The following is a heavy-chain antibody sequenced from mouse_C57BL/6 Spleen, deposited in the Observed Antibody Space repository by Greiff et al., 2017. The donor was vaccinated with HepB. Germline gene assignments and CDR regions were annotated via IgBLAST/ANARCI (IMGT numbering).Heavy chain of an antibody. J-gene: IGHJ2*01. CDR2: IYPGDGDT. V-gene: IGHV1-80*01. Sequence: QVQLQQSGAELVKPGASVKISCKASGYAFSSYWMNWVKQRPGKGLEWIGQIYPGDGDTNYNGKFKGKATLTADKSSSTAYMQLSSLTSEDSAVYFCARPYDYDGGRFDYWGQGTTLTVSS. D-gene: IGHD2-4*01. CDR1: GYAFSSYW. CDR3: ARPYDYDGGRFDY.